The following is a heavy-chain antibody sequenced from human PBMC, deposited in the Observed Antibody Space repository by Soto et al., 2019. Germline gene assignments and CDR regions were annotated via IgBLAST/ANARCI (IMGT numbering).Heavy chain of an antibody. CDR1: GGSVSSGSYY. D-gene: IGHD3-3*01. CDR3: AREDPQFLGFDY. Sequence: SETLSLTCTVSGGSVSSGSYYWSWIRQPPGKGLEWIGYIYYSGSTNYNPSLKSRVTISVDTSKNQFSLKLSSVTAADTAVYYCAREDPQFLGFDYWGQGTLVTVSS. J-gene: IGHJ4*02. CDR2: IYYSGST. V-gene: IGHV4-61*01.